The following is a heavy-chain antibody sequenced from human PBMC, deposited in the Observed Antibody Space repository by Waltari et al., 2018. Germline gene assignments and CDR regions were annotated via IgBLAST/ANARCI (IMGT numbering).Heavy chain of an antibody. CDR3: ARDTPGDYLTRFDY. CDR1: GGSISSSSYY. J-gene: IGHJ4*02. Sequence: QLQLQESGPGLVKPSETLSLTCTVSGGSISSSSYYWGWIRQPPGKGLEWIGSIYYSGGTYDNPSLKSRVTIAVDTSKNQFSLKLSSVTAADTAVYYCARDTPGDYLTRFDYWGQGTLVTVSS. V-gene: IGHV4-39*07. CDR2: IYYSGGT. D-gene: IGHD3-16*01.